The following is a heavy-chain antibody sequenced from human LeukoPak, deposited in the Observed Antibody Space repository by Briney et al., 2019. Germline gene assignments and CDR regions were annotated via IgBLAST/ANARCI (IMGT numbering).Heavy chain of an antibody. D-gene: IGHD1-26*01. CDR3: ARVPVNIWENWFDP. Sequence: SETLSLTCTVSGGSISSSSYSWGWIRQPPGKGLEWIGNIYYTGSTYYNPSLKSRVTISVDTSKNQFSLKLSSVTAADTAVYYCARVPVNIWENWFDPWGQGTLVTVSS. CDR2: IYYTGST. V-gene: IGHV4-39*07. J-gene: IGHJ5*02. CDR1: GGSISSSSYS.